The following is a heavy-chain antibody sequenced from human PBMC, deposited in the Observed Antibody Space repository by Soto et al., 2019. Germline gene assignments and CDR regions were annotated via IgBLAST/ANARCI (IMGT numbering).Heavy chain of an antibody. Sequence: SPTLSLTCAISGESVSSNSAAWDWIRQSPSRGFEWLGRTRCTSMWYNEYAVSVKSRITIDPDTSNNHFTLQLKSVTPEHTAVYSCVRLNWNDAGSWGQGTLVTASP. D-gene: IGHD1-20*01. V-gene: IGHV6-1*01. CDR3: VRLNWNDAGS. J-gene: IGHJ5*02. CDR1: GESVSSNSAA. CDR2: TRCTSMWYN.